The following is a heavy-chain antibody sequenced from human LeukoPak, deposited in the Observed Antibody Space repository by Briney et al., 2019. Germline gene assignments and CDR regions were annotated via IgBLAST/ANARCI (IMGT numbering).Heavy chain of an antibody. CDR1: GFTFSSYS. J-gene: IGHJ6*02. V-gene: IGHV3-21*01. CDR3: ARALRLYYYYYGMDV. Sequence: GGSLRLSCAASGFTFSSYSMNWVRQAPGKGQEWVSSISSSSSYIYYADSVKGRFTISRDNAKNSLYLQMNSLRAEDTAVYYCARALRLYYYYYGMDVWGQGTTVTVSS. CDR2: ISSSSSYI.